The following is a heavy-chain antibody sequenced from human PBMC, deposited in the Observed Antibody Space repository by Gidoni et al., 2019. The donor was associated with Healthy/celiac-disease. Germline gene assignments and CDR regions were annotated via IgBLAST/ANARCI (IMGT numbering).Heavy chain of an antibody. Sequence: QVQLQESGPGLVKPSETLSLTRTVSGGSISSYYWSWLRQPPGKGLEWIGYIYYSGSTNYNPSLKSRVTISVDTSKNQFSLKLSSVTAADTAVYYCARLHYDSSWGLPSVVSGAYFDYWGQGTLVTVSS. CDR3: ARLHYDSSWGLPSVVSGAYFDY. CDR2: IYYSGST. CDR1: GGSISSYY. V-gene: IGHV4-59*08. D-gene: IGHD3-22*01. J-gene: IGHJ4*02.